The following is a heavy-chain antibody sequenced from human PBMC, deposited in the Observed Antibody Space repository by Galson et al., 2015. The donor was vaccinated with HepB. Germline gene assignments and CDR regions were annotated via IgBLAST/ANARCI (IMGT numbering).Heavy chain of an antibody. CDR1: GYTFTSYY. CDR3: ARDILTLGKYYDSSGALDY. V-gene: IGHV1-46*01. Sequence: SVKVSCKASGYTFTSYYMHWVRQAPGQGLEWMGIINPSGGSTSYAQKFQGRVTMTRDTSTSTVYMELSSLRSEDTAVYYCARDILTLGKYYDSSGALDYWGQGTLVTVSS. D-gene: IGHD3-22*01. CDR2: INPSGGST. J-gene: IGHJ4*02.